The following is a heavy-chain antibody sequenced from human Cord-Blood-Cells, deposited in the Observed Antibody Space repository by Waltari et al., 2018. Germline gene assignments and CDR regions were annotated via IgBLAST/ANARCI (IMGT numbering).Heavy chain of an antibody. V-gene: IGHV1-2*02. J-gene: IGHJ5*02. CDR1: GYPFTGHY. D-gene: IGHD6-6*01. CDR3: ARAGAYSSSSWFDP. Sequence: QVQLVQSGAEVKKPGASVKVSCKASGYPFTGHYMHWVRQAPGQGLEWMGWINPNSGGTNDAQKFQGRVTMTRDTSISTAYMELSRLRSDDTAVYYCARAGAYSSSSWFDPWGQGTLVTVSS. CDR2: INPNSGGT.